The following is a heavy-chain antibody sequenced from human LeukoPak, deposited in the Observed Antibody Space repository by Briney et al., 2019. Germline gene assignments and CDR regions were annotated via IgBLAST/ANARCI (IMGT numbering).Heavy chain of an antibody. CDR1: GYSFTTYW. CDR3: ARFLGPSGGLDY. Sequence: GESLKISFKGSGYSFTTYWIAWVRQMPGKGLECMGIIYPGDSETRYSPSFQGQVTISADKSISTAYLQWSSLKASDTAMYYCARFLGPSGGLDYWGQGTRVTVSS. CDR2: IYPGDSET. J-gene: IGHJ4*02. D-gene: IGHD3/OR15-3a*01. V-gene: IGHV5-51*01.